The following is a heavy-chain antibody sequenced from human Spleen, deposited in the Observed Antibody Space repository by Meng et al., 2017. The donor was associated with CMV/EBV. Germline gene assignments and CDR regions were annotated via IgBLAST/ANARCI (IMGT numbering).Heavy chain of an antibody. CDR3: ARDPGSASGPYGMDV. Sequence: SVKVSCKASGYTFTSYGISWVRQAPGQGLEWMGGINPIFGTANYAQKFQDRVTITTDEFTTTAYMELSSLRFEDTAVYYCARDPGSASGPYGMDVWGQGTTVTVSS. J-gene: IGHJ6*02. V-gene: IGHV1-69*05. D-gene: IGHD6-6*01. CDR1: GYTFTSYG. CDR2: INPIFGTA.